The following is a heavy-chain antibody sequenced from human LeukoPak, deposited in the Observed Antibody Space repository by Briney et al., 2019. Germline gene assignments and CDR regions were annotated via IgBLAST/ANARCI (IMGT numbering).Heavy chain of an antibody. CDR2: IHFSGST. CDR1: GDSISTYS. J-gene: IGHJ6*03. D-gene: IGHD3-9*01. V-gene: IGHV4-59*08. CDR3: ARHREAGIAISSFPYYYYSFYMDV. Sequence: SETLSLMCTVSGDSISTYSWSWIRQPPGKGLAWIGYIHFSGSTSYNPSLKSRVTISLDTSKNQFSLRLTSVAAADTAVYFCARHREAGIAISSFPYYYYSFYMDVWGTGTTVTVSS.